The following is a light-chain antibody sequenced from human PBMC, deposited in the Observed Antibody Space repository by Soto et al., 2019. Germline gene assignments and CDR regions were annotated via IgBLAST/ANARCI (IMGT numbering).Light chain of an antibody. V-gene: IGKV1-5*03. Sequence: DIQMTLSPSTLSGSVGDRGTITCRARQTIRRWLAWYQQTPGKAPKLLIYKASTLKSGVPSRFSGSGSGTDFTLTISSLQPEDFATYYCLQDYNYPWTFGQGTKVDIK. CDR1: QTIRRW. CDR3: LQDYNYPWT. J-gene: IGKJ1*01. CDR2: KAS.